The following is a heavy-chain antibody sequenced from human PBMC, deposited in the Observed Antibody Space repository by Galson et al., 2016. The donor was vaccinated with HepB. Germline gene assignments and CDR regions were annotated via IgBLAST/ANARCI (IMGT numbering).Heavy chain of an antibody. CDR1: GGSISSGGFY. Sequence: TLSLTCTVSGGSISSGGFYWTWIRQNPGKGLEWIGNIYYSGTTHYNPSPKSRVTISEDTSNNQFSLKLTSVTAADTAVYHCARVAGNPGRTAYYDYWGLGTLVTVSS. J-gene: IGHJ4*02. D-gene: IGHD4-23*01. CDR3: ARVAGNPGRTAYYDY. CDR2: IYYSGTT. V-gene: IGHV4-31*03.